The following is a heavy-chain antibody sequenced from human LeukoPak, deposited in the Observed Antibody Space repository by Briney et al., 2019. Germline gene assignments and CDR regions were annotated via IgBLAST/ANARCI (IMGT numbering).Heavy chain of an antibody. J-gene: IGHJ5*02. Sequence: ASVKVSCKASGYSFTSYAMHWVRQAPGQRLEWMGWINAGNGNTKYSQRFQDRVTMTRDTSTSTVYMELSSLRSEDTAVYYCARDGPSSSSVSGFDPWGQGTLVTVSS. V-gene: IGHV1-3*01. CDR3: ARDGPSSSSVSGFDP. CDR2: INAGNGNT. CDR1: GYSFTSYA. D-gene: IGHD6-6*01.